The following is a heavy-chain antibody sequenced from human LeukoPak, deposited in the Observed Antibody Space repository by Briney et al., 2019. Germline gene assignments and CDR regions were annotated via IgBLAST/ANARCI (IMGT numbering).Heavy chain of an antibody. CDR1: GGSISSYY. J-gene: IGHJ4*02. Sequence: PSQTLSLTCTVSGGSISSYYGSWLRQPAGNGLEWIGRIYTSGSTNSNPSLTRRATISVDTSKNQFSLKLSSVTAADTAVYYCAAEGVVVPAAMYYWGQGTLVTVSS. D-gene: IGHD2-2*01. V-gene: IGHV4-4*07. CDR2: IYTSGST. CDR3: AAEGVVVPAAMYY.